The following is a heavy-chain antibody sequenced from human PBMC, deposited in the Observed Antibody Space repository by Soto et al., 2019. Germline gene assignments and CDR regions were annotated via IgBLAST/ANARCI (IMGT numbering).Heavy chain of an antibody. CDR3: ARDQAAAGTSGGIDV. CDR2: IWYDGSNK. Sequence: GGSLRLSCAASGFRFSSYAMHWVRQAPGKGLEWVGVIWYDGSNKYYADSVKGRLTISRDNAKNTLSLQMNSLRGDDTAVYYCARDQAAAGTSGGIDVGAKGTTATVPS. CDR1: GFRFSSYA. D-gene: IGHD6-13*01. J-gene: IGHJ6*04. V-gene: IGHV3-33*08.